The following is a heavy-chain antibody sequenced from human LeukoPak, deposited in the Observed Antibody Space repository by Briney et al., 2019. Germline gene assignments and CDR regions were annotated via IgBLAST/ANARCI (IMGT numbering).Heavy chain of an antibody. CDR3: ARERDSSGYSDWFDP. D-gene: IGHD3-22*01. CDR2: VNHSGST. J-gene: IGHJ5*02. V-gene: IGHV4-34*01. Sequence: PSETLSLTCAVYGGSFSGYYWSWIRQPPGKGLEWIGEVNHSGSTNYNPSLKSRVTISVDTSKNQFSLKLSSVTTADTAVYYCARERDSSGYSDWFDPWGQGTLVTVSS. CDR1: GGSFSGYY.